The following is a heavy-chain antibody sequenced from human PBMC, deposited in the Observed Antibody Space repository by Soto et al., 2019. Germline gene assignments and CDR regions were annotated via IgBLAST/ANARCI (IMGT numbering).Heavy chain of an antibody. V-gene: IGHV1-8*01. CDR2: MNPNSGDT. Sequence: QVQLVQSGAEVKKPGASVKVSCKASGYTFTNYHIHWVRQATGQGLEWMGWMNPNSGDTGYAQKFQGRVTMARDTSITAAYMELRGLRSEDSAVYYFARGGGGRWYSGDYWGQGTLVTVSS. J-gene: IGHJ4*02. CDR3: ARGGGGRWYSGDY. D-gene: IGHD6-13*01. CDR1: GYTFTNYH.